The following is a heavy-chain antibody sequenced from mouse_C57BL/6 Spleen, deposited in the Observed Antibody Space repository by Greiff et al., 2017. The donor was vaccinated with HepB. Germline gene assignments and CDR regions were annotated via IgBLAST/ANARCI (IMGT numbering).Heavy chain of an antibody. J-gene: IGHJ3*01. CDR3: ARGRDWPWFAY. V-gene: IGHV1-64*01. CDR2: IHPNSGST. D-gene: IGHD3-3*01. Sequence: QVQLQQSGAELVKPGASVKLSCKASGYTFTSYWMHWVKQRPGQGLEWIGMIHPNSGSTNYNEKFKSKATLTVDKSSSTAYMQLSSLTSEDSAVYYCARGRDWPWFAYWGQGTLVTVSA. CDR1: GYTFTSYW.